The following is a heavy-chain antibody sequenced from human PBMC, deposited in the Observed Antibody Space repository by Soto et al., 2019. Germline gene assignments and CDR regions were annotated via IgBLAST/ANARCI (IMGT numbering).Heavy chain of an antibody. CDR3: ARDVQQLPLGYFVY. V-gene: IGHV3-21*01. J-gene: IGHJ4*02. CDR1: GFTFSNYN. CDR2: LTFSGSTYI. D-gene: IGHD6-13*01. Sequence: GGSLRLSCAASGFTFSNYNMHWVRQAPGKGLEWVSSLTFSGSTYIYYADSVKGRFTISRDNAKNSLFLQMSSLRAEDTAVYYCARDVQQLPLGYFVYWGQGILVTVSS.